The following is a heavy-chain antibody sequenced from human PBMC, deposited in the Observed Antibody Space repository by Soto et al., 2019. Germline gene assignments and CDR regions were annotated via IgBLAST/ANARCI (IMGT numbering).Heavy chain of an antibody. CDR3: PRYNSYAIDY. CDR2: IHYSGTT. V-gene: IGHV4-59*01. Sequence: SETLSLTCTVSGTSISSYYWSWIRQPPGKGLEWLANIHYSGTTNYKPSLARRFTRSVDTSKNQFTLKMTPVTAADRAMYFCPRYNSYAIDYWGRGTLLAVSS. CDR1: GTSISSYY. J-gene: IGHJ4*02. D-gene: IGHD2-8*01.